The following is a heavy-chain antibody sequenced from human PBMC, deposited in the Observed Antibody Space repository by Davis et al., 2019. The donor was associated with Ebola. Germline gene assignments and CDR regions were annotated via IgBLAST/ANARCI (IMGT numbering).Heavy chain of an antibody. CDR1: GGSFSGYY. D-gene: IGHD3-3*01. V-gene: IGHV4-34*01. J-gene: IGHJ4*02. CDR2: INHSGST. Sequence: PSETLSLTCAVYGGSFSGYYWSWIRQPPGKGLEWIGEINHSGSTNYNPSLKSRVTISVDTSKNQFSLKLSSVTAADTAVYYCARGRELLRFLEWMTNFDYWGQGTLVTVSS. CDR3: ARGRELLRFLEWMTNFDY.